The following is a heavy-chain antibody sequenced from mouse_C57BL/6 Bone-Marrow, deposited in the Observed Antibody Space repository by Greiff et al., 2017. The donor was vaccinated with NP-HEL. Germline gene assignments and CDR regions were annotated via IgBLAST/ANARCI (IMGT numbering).Heavy chain of an antibody. CDR2: ISDGGSYT. V-gene: IGHV5-4*01. Sequence: EVQVVESGGGLVKPGGSLKLSCAASGFTFSSYAMSWVRQTPEKRLEWVATISDGGSYTYYPDNVKGRFTISRDNAKNNLYLQMSHLKSEDTAMYYCARGGVPHFDYWGQGTTLTVSS. CDR3: ARGGVPHFDY. J-gene: IGHJ2*01. CDR1: GFTFSSYA.